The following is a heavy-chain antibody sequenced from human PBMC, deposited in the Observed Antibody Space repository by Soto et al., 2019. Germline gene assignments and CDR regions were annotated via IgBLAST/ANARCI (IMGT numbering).Heavy chain of an antibody. CDR1: GYTFTSYG. Sequence: ASVKVSCKASGYTFTSYGISWVRQAPGQGLEWMGWISAYNGNTNYAQKLQGRVTMTTDASTSTAYMELRSLRSDDTAVYYCAIVSDYYDHNGYYIDFWGQGTTVTVSS. J-gene: IGHJ6*02. V-gene: IGHV1-18*01. CDR2: ISAYNGNT. CDR3: AIVSDYYDHNGYYIDF. D-gene: IGHD3-22*01.